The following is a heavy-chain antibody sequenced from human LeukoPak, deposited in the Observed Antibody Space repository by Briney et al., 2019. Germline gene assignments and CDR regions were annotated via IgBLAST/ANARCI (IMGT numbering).Heavy chain of an antibody. CDR3: ARDWIQLWLQGDAFDI. V-gene: IGHV1-18*01. CDR2: ISAYNGNT. CDR1: GYTFTSYG. D-gene: IGHD5-18*01. J-gene: IGHJ3*02. Sequence: ASVKVSCKASGYTFTSYGISWVRQAPGQGLEWMGWISAYNGNTNYAQKLQGRVTMTTDTSTSTAYMELRSLRSDDTAVYYCARDWIQLWLQGDAFDIWGQGTMDTVSS.